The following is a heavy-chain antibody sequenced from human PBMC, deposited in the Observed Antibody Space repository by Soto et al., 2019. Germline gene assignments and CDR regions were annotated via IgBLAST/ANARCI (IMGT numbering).Heavy chain of an antibody. V-gene: IGHV1-69*01. Sequence: QVQLVQSGAEVKRPGSSVKVSCKISGGTFSNGAFSWVRQAPGQGLEWMGGIIPLFGTPSYAQKFQGRVTVTEDESSSTVYMELSSLTSEDTAIYYCANERVGEMATGGYFDYWGRGTLVSVSS. D-gene: IGHD3-10*01. CDR3: ANERVGEMATGGYFDY. CDR2: IIPLFGTP. J-gene: IGHJ4*02. CDR1: GGTFSNGA.